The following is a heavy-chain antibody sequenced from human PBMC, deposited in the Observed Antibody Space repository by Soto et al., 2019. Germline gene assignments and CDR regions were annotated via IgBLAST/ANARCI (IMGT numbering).Heavy chain of an antibody. V-gene: IGHV1-69*06. Sequence: ASVKVSCKASGGTFSSYAISWVRQAPGQGLEWMGGIIPIFGTANYAQKFQGRVTITADKSTSTAYMELSSLRSEDTAVYYCARDRGRYSSGWYRHYYYYGMDVWGQGTTVTVS. CDR2: IIPIFGTA. D-gene: IGHD6-19*01. CDR1: GGTFSSYA. CDR3: ARDRGRYSSGWYRHYYYYGMDV. J-gene: IGHJ6*02.